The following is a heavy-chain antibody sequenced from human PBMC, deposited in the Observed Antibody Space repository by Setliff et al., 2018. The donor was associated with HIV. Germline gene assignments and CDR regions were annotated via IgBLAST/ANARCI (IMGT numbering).Heavy chain of an antibody. CDR1: GGSINSDSYY. CDR3: ASVCSSYYVLGAFDS. Sequence: SETLSLTCTVFGGSINSDSYYWTWIRQPAGKGLEWIGHIHTSGSTNYNPSLKSRVTISIDTSKNQFSLKLRSATATDTALYYCASVCSSYYVLGAFDSWGQGTLVTVSS. CDR2: IHTSGST. V-gene: IGHV4-61*09. J-gene: IGHJ4*02. D-gene: IGHD1-26*01.